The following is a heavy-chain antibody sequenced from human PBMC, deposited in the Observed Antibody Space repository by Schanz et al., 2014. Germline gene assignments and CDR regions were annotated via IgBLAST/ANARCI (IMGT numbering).Heavy chain of an antibody. Sequence: QVQLVQSGAEVMKPGSSVKVSCKASGGTFSSYTINWVRQAPGQGLEWMGRIIPILGITNVAQTFQDRVTITADKSTSTAYMELSSLRSEDTAVYYCAKDGPGGSGSYSADGGMDVWGQGTTVTVSS. CDR1: GGTFSSYT. CDR3: AKDGPGGSGSYSADGGMDV. J-gene: IGHJ6*02. V-gene: IGHV1-69*08. D-gene: IGHD3-10*01. CDR2: IIPILGIT.